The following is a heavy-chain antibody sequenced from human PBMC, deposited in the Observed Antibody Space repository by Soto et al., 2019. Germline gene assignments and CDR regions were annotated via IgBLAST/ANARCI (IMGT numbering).Heavy chain of an antibody. J-gene: IGHJ4*02. CDR3: ASRDGYNYLDY. CDR2: ISYDGSEK. Sequence: PGGSLRLSCAASGFTFNTYGMHWVRQAPGKGLEWVAVISYDGSEKYYVDSVKGRFTISKDNSKNTLYLQMNSLRSEDTAVYYCASRDGYNYLDYWGQGTLVTVSS. CDR1: GFTFNTYG. V-gene: IGHV3-30*03. D-gene: IGHD5-12*01.